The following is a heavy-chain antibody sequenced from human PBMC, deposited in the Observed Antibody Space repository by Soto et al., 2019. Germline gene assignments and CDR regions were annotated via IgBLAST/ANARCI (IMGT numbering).Heavy chain of an antibody. CDR2: TRNKANSYTT. D-gene: IGHD3-10*01. V-gene: IGHV3-72*01. CDR1: GFTFSDHY. J-gene: IGHJ4*02. CDR3: ARDLPMRRGVIVY. Sequence: EVQLVESGGGLVQPGGSLRLSCAASGFTFSDHYMDWVRQAPGKGLEWVGRTRNKANSYTTEYAASVKGRFTISRDDSKNSLYLQMNSLKTEDTAIYYCARDLPMRRGVIVYWGQGTLVTVSS.